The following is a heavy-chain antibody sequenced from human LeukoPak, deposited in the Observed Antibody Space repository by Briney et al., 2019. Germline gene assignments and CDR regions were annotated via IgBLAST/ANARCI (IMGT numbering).Heavy chain of an antibody. D-gene: IGHD5-18*01. CDR1: GGTFNNYG. J-gene: IGHJ4*02. CDR2: IIPMFGTV. V-gene: IGHV1-69*05. Sequence: SVKVSCKASGGTFNNYGFSWVRQAPGQGREGMGGIIPMFGTVSYAQKFQGRVTVTTDASTSTAYMELSSLRFEDTALCYCARDRSGYSLGYALYYFDYWGQGTLVTVSS. CDR3: ARDRSGYSLGYALYYFDY.